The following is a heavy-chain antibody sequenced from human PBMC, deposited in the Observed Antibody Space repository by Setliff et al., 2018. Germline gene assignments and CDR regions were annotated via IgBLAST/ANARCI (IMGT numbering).Heavy chain of an antibody. CDR3: ARDPAYGAFDI. D-gene: IGHD3-16*01. CDR1: GFTFSTAW. J-gene: IGHJ3*02. V-gene: IGHV3-48*04. CDR2: ISSISSSTI. Sequence: GGSLRLSCAASGFTFSTAWMNWVRQAPGKGLEWVSYISSISSSTIYYADSVKGRFTVSRDNAKNSLYLQMNGLRAEDTAVYYCARDPAYGAFDIWGQGTMVTVSS.